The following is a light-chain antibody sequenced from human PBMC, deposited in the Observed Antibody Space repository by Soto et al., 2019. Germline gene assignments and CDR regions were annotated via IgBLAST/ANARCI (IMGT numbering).Light chain of an antibody. CDR2: LGS. CDR1: QSLLHNNGYNY. J-gene: IGKJ5*01. CDR3: LQALHTLT. Sequence: DIVLTQSPLSLPVTPGEPASISCRSSQSLLHNNGYNYLDWYLRKPGQSPQLLIYLGSNRSSGVHDRFSDSGSGTDFKLKINRVEAEDVWVYCCLQALHTLTFGQGTRLEIK. V-gene: IGKV2-28*01.